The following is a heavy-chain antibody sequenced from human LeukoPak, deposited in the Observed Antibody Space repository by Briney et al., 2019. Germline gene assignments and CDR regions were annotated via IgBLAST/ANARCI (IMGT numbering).Heavy chain of an antibody. Sequence: SVKVSCKASGGTFSSYAISWVRQAPGQGLEWMGGIIPIFGTANYAQKFQGRVTVTTDESTSTAYMELSSLRSEDTAVYYCARGVLEWLSRNYYMDVWGKGTTVTVSS. J-gene: IGHJ6*03. D-gene: IGHD3-3*01. V-gene: IGHV1-69*05. CDR3: ARGVLEWLSRNYYMDV. CDR2: IIPIFGTA. CDR1: GGTFSSYA.